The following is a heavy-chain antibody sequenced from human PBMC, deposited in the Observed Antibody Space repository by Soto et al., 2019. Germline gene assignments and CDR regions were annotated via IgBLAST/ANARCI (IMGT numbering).Heavy chain of an antibody. V-gene: IGHV5-51*01. J-gene: IGHJ6*02. D-gene: IGHD6-13*01. CDR1: GYSFTSYW. CDR3: ARHSPIAAAGPVSYYGMDV. CDR2: IYPGDSDT. Sequence: PGESLKISCKGSGYSFTSYWIGWVRQMPGKGLEWMGIIYPGDSDTRYSPSFQGQVTISADKSISTAYLQWSSLKASDTAMYYCARHSPIAAAGPVSYYGMDVWGQGTTVTVSS.